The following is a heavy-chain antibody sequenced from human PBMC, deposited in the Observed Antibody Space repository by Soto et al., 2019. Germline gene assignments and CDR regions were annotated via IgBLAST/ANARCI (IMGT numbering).Heavy chain of an antibody. V-gene: IGHV3-7*01. Sequence: GGSLRLSCAASGFTFSSYWMSWVRQAPGKGLEWVANIKQDGSEKYYVDSVKGRFTISRDNSKNTLYLQMNSLRAEDTAAHYCARDSRATGAGAFDIWGLGTMVTRLL. J-gene: IGHJ3*02. CDR1: GFTFSSYW. CDR2: IKQDGSEK. D-gene: IGHD1-26*01. CDR3: ARDSRATGAGAFDI.